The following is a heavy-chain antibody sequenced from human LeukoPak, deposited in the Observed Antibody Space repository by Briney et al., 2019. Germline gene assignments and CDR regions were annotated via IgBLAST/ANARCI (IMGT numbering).Heavy chain of an antibody. CDR3: VRGGASRPDY. CDR2: ISWDRGTT. J-gene: IGHJ4*02. D-gene: IGHD6-6*01. CDR1: GFTFNNYA. V-gene: IGHV3-9*01. Sequence: GGSLRLSCEASGFTFNNYAMHWVRQAPGKGLEWVSGISWDRGTTGYGDSVKGRFTISRDNAMNFVYLEMNSLRPEDTAVYYCVRGGASRPDYWGQRTLVTVS.